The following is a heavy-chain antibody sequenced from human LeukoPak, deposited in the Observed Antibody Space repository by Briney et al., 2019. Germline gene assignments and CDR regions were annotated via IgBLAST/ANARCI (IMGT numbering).Heavy chain of an antibody. D-gene: IGHD6-19*01. Sequence: ASVKVSCKASGYTFTSYGISWVRQAPGQGLEWMGWISAYNGNTNYEQKLQGRVTMTTDTSTSTACMELRSLRSDDTAVYYCARSLIAVAGDPQLRYWGQGTLVTVSS. CDR1: GYTFTSYG. CDR2: ISAYNGNT. CDR3: ARSLIAVAGDPQLRY. V-gene: IGHV1-18*01. J-gene: IGHJ4*02.